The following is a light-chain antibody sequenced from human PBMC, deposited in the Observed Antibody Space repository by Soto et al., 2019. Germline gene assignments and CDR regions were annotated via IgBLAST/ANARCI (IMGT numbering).Light chain of an antibody. J-gene: IGKJ2*01. V-gene: IGKV1-39*01. CDR3: QQTYMVPYT. CDR1: QSVSTY. CDR2: GVS. Sequence: DIQMTQSPSSLSASVGASVTITCRASQSVSTYLNWYFQKSGGAAKLLIHGVSKLENGTPSRFSGSGLATDVTMTINTLQPEDGEVYFCQQTYMVPYTFGQGTKVDIK.